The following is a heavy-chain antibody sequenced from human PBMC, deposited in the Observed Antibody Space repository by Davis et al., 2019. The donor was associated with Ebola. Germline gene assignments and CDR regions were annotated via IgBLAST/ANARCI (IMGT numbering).Heavy chain of an antibody. V-gene: IGHV3-23*01. CDR3: AKSGLSFGVVKYHYGMDA. J-gene: IGHJ6*04. Sequence: GESLKISCADSVITFSSYAITWVRQAPGKGLEWVLAISGRGGSTYYADSVKGRFTISRVNSKKTLYLQMNSLRAENTAVYYCAKSGLSFGVVKYHYGMDAWGKGTTVTVSS. CDR1: VITFSSYA. CDR2: ISGRGGST. D-gene: IGHD3-3*01.